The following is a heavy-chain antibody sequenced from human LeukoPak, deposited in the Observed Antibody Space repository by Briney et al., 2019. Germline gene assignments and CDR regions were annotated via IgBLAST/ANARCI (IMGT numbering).Heavy chain of an antibody. CDR2: INAGNGNT. CDR3: ARSRVDYDILTGYSP. V-gene: IGHV1-3*01. J-gene: IGHJ5*02. D-gene: IGHD3-9*01. Sequence: ASVKVSCKASGYTFTNYAMHWVRQAPGQRLEWMGWINAGNGNTKYSQKFQGRVTITRDTSVTTAYMELSSLRSEDTAVYYCARSRVDYDILTGYSPWGQGTLVTVSS. CDR1: GYTFTNYA.